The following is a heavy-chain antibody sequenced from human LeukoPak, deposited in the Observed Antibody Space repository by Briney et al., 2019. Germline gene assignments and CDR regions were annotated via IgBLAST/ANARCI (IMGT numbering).Heavy chain of an antibody. CDR2: IIPIFGTA. J-gene: IGHJ4*02. D-gene: IGHD3-22*01. CDR1: EGTFSSYA. Sequence: SVKVSCKASEGTFSSYAISWVRQAPGQGLEWMGGIIPIFGTANYAQKFQGRVTITADESTSTAYMELSSLRSEDTAVYYCASIDYYDSSGYSDYWGQGTLVTVSS. V-gene: IGHV1-69*13. CDR3: ASIDYYDSSGYSDY.